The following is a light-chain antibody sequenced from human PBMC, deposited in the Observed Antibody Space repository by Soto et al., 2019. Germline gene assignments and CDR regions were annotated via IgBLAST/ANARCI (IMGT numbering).Light chain of an antibody. J-gene: IGKJ2*01. CDR1: QSVNNN. CDR2: GVS. Sequence: EIVMTQSPATLSVSPGQGATLSCRASQSVNNNLAWYQQKPGQAPRLLIYGVSTRAAGIPARFSGSGSGTEFPLTISSLQSEDFAVYYCQQYTHRPTMYTSGQGTKLEIK. V-gene: IGKV3-15*01. CDR3: QQYTHRPTMYT.